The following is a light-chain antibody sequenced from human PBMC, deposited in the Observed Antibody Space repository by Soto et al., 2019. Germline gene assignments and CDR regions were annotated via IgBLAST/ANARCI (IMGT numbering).Light chain of an antibody. V-gene: IGKV3-11*01. J-gene: IGKJ1*01. CDR2: QTS. CDR3: HQRQSWPRT. CDR1: QSVSSN. Sequence: EIVLTQSPGTLSLSPGERAILSCRASQSVSSNLAWYQQKPGQAPRLLIYQTSIRAAGIPARFSASGTGTDFTLTISDVQPEDFAVYYCHQRQSWPRTFGQGTKVDIK.